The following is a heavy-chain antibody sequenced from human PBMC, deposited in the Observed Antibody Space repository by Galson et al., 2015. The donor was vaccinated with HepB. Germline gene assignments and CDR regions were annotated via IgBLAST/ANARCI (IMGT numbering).Heavy chain of an antibody. CDR3: ARVDSSWYRGYYFDY. CDR2: VYYDDTT. D-gene: IGHD6-13*01. J-gene: IGHJ4*02. Sequence: LSLTCTVSGGSVPTTRYFWGWVRQPPGKGLEWIGSVYYDDTTYYNPSLKSRVTLSVDSSKNQFSLSLGSVTAADTAVYYCARVDSSWYRGYYFDYWGQGTLVTVSS. V-gene: IGHV4-39*07. CDR1: GGSVPTTRYF.